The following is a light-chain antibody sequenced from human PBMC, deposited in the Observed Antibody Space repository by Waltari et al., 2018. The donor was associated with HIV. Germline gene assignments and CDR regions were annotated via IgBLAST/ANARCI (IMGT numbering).Light chain of an antibody. CDR1: RSNIAAGYA. J-gene: IGLJ3*02. V-gene: IGLV1-40*01. CDR2: DSE. CDR3: QSYDSSLSDWV. Sequence: QSVLTQPPSVSGAPGQRVTISCPASRSNIAAGYAAHWYQQLPGAAPTHLIYDSEYRPSGVPDRFAGSRSGSAASLAITGIQAEDEADYYCQSYDSSLSDWVFGGGTKLTVL.